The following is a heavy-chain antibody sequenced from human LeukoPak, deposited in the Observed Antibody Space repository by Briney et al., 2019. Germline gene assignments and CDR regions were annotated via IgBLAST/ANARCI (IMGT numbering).Heavy chain of an antibody. CDR2: IRYDGSNQ. D-gene: IGHD3-3*01. CDR3: AKPPSNYDSWSGYKN. Sequence: SGGSLRLSCAASGFTFSTYAMHWVRQAPGRGLEWVAFIRYDGSNQYYADSVRGRFTISRDNSNNTLYLQANSLRPEDTAVYYCAKPPSNYDSWSGYKNWGQGTLVTISS. CDR1: GFTFSTYA. J-gene: IGHJ4*02. V-gene: IGHV3-30*02.